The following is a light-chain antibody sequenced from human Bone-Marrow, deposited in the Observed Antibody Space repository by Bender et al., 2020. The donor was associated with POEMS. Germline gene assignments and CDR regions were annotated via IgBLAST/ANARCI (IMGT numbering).Light chain of an antibody. Sequence: QSALTQPASVSGSPGQSITISCTGTSSDVGSYNLVSWYQQHPGKAPKLMIYEVSKRPSGVSDRFSGSKSGNTASLTISGLQAEDEADYYCTSYAGNNTLVFGGGTKLTVL. CDR3: TSYAGNNTLV. J-gene: IGLJ3*02. V-gene: IGLV2-14*02. CDR1: SSDVGSYNL. CDR2: EVS.